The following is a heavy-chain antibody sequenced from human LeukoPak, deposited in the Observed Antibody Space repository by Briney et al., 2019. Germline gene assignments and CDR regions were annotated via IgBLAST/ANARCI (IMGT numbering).Heavy chain of an antibody. J-gene: IGHJ4*02. Sequence: GESLKISCKGSGYRFTSYWIGWARQMPGKGLEWMGIIYPGDSDTRYSPSFQGQVTISADKSISTAYLQWSSLKASDTAMYYCARLAGYCSSTSCYGSLGYWGQGTLVTVSS. CDR1: GYRFTSYW. CDR2: IYPGDSDT. V-gene: IGHV5-51*01. D-gene: IGHD2-2*01. CDR3: ARLAGYCSSTSCYGSLGY.